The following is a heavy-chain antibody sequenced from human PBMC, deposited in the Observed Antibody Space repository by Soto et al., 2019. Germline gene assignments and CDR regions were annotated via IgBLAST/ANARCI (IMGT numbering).Heavy chain of an antibody. Sequence: SVKVSCKASGGTFTSYAISWVRQAPGQGLEWVGGITPIFATANYAQEFHGRVTITADKSTSTAYMELSSLRSEDTAVYYCARAMGMAVGLPFAYWGQGTLVTVSS. V-gene: IGHV1-69*06. J-gene: IGHJ4*02. CDR2: ITPIFATA. D-gene: IGHD6-19*01. CDR3: ARAMGMAVGLPFAY. CDR1: GGTFTSYA.